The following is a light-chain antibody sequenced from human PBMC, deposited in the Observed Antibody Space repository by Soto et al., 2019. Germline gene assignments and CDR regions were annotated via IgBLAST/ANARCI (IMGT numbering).Light chain of an antibody. J-gene: IGKJ1*01. CDR1: QSISNW. V-gene: IGKV1-5*01. Sequence: DIQMTQSPSSLSASVGDRVTITCRAIQSISNWLAWHRQKPGKAPELLVYDASTLETGVPSRFSGSGSETEFTLTISSLQPDDFATYYCQQYTNTNNPWMFGQGTKVDIK. CDR3: QQYTNTNNPWM. CDR2: DAS.